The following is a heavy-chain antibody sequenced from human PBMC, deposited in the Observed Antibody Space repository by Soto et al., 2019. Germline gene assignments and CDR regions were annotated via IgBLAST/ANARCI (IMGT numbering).Heavy chain of an antibody. D-gene: IGHD3-10*01. CDR2: IYFSGST. V-gene: IGHV4-59*08. CDR3: ARRYGGAVDN. CDR1: GGSISNYY. Sequence: PSETLSLTCTVSGGSISNYYWSWIRQPPGKGLEWIGYIYFSGSTNYNPSLKSRVTLSVDTSKNQFSLKLSSVTAADTAVYYCARRYGGAVDNWAKRTLVTVAS. J-gene: IGHJ4*02.